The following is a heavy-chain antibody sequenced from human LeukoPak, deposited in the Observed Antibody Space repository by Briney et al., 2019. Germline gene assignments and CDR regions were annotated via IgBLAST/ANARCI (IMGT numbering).Heavy chain of an antibody. CDR2: IYYSGST. CDR3: ARDYDSSGYYDY. Sequence: SETLSLTCTVSGGSVSSGSYFWSWIRQPPGTGLEWIGYIYYSGSTNYSPSLKSRVTISVDTSKNQFSLKLSSVTAADTAVYYCARDYDSSGYYDYWGQGTLVTVSS. CDR1: GGSVSSGSYF. V-gene: IGHV4-61*01. J-gene: IGHJ4*02. D-gene: IGHD3-22*01.